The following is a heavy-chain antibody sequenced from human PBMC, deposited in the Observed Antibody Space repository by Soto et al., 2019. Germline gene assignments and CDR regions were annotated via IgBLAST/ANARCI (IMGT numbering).Heavy chain of an antibody. J-gene: IGHJ4*02. CDR3: AKVDGVVVVVAAADY. V-gene: IGHV3-23*01. D-gene: IGHD2-15*01. CDR2: ISGSGGST. Sequence: EVQLLESGGGLVQPGGSLRLSCAASGFTFSSYAMSWVRQAPGKGLEWVSAISGSGGSTYYADSVKGRFTISRDNSKNTMYLQMNSLRAEDTAVYYCAKVDGVVVVVAAADYWGQGTLVTVSS. CDR1: GFTFSSYA.